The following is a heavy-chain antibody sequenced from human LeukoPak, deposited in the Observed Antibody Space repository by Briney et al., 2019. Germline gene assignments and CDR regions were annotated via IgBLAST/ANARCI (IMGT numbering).Heavy chain of an antibody. Sequence: KPSETLSLTCAVSGFSISSHYYWGWIRQPPGKGLEWIGSIYRTGSTYYNPSLKSRVTISVDTSKNQFSLKLSSVTAADTAVHYCARLYSGSRGFDLWGRGTLVTVSS. V-gene: IGHV4-38-2*01. CDR1: GFSISSHYY. CDR2: IYRTGST. CDR3: ARLYSGSRGFDL. D-gene: IGHD1-26*01. J-gene: IGHJ2*01.